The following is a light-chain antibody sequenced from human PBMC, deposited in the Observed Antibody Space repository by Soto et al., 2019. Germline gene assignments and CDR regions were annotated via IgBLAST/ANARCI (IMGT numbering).Light chain of an antibody. CDR3: TSYTSINTFV. V-gene: IGLV2-18*02. Sequence: QSALTQPPSVSGAPGQRVAISCTGTSSDVGRDNPVYWYQHPPGTAPKLMIYEDSNRPSGVPDRFSGSKSGNAASLTISGLEAEDAADYCRTSYTSINTFVFGGGTKLTVL. CDR2: EDS. J-gene: IGLJ2*01. CDR1: SSDVGRDNP.